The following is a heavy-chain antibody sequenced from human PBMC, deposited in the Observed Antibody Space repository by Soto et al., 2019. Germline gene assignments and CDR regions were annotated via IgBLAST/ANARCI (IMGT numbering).Heavy chain of an antibody. CDR1: GGSINSGDSY. CDR2: IYYSGST. D-gene: IGHD3-9*01. V-gene: IGHV4-31*03. J-gene: IGHJ4*02. CDR3: AREILTGYYAFDY. Sequence: SETLSLTCTVSGGSINSGDSYWNWIRQHPEKGLEWIGYIYYSGSTYYNPSLKSRVTISVDTSKNQFSLKLSSVTAADTAVYYCAREILTGYYAFDYWGQGTLVTVSS.